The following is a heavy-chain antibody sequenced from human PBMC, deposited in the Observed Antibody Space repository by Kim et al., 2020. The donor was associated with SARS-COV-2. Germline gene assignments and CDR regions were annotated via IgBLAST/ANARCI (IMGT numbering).Heavy chain of an antibody. V-gene: IGHV3-23*05. CDR2: INRRGNVI. CDR3: AKGSPEMLHYSMDV. Sequence: GGSLRLSCSASGFTFSDYSMGWVRQTPGKGLEWVSSINRRGNVIFYGDSVKGRFTISRDNSKNTLYLQMNSLRAEDTAIYHCAKGSPEMLHYSMDVWGQGTTVTVSS. CDR1: GFTFSDYS. D-gene: IGHD2-21*01. J-gene: IGHJ6*02.